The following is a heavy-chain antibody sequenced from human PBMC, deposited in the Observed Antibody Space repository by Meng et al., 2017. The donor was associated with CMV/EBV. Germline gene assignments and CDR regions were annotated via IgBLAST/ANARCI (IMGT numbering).Heavy chain of an antibody. J-gene: IGHJ4*02. Sequence: QGRLVECGGGVVQPGRSLRLSWAASGFTFSSYAMHWVRQAPGKGLEWVAVISYDGSNKYYADSVKGRFTISRDNSKNTLYLQMNSLRAEDTAVYYCARARPLMDYWGQGTLVTVSS. CDR3: ARARPLMDY. CDR2: ISYDGSNK. D-gene: IGHD3-16*01. CDR1: GFTFSSYA. V-gene: IGHV3-30-3*01.